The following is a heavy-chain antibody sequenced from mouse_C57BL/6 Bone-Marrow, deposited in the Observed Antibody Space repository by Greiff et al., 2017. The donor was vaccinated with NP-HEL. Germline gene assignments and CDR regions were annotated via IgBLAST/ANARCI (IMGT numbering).Heavy chain of an antibody. V-gene: IGHV1-52*01. J-gene: IGHJ1*03. D-gene: IGHD2-2*01. Sequence: QVQLQQPGAELVRPGSSVKLSCKASGYTFTSYWMHWVKQRPIQGLEWIGNIDPSDSDTHYNQKFKDKATLTVDKSSSTAYMQLSSLTSEDSAVYYCARGEGLLWFCWYFDVWGTGTTVTVSS. CDR3: ARGEGLLWFCWYFDV. CDR1: GYTFTSYW. CDR2: IDPSDSDT.